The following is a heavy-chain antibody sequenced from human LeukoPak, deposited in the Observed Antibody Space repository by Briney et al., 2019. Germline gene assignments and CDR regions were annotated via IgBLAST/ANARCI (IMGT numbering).Heavy chain of an antibody. V-gene: IGHV3-23*01. CDR2: ISGSGGST. D-gene: IGHD6-19*01. CDR1: GFTFSSYA. CDR3: ARGLVVAGTDWYFDL. J-gene: IGHJ2*01. Sequence: PGGSLRLSCAASGFTFSSYAMSWVRQAPGKGLEWVSGISGSGGSTYYADSVKGRFTISRDNSKNTLYLQMNSLRAEDTAVYYCARGLVVAGTDWYFDLWGRGTLVTVSS.